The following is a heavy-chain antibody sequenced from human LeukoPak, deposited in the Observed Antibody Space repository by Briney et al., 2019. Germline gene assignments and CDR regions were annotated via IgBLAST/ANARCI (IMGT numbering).Heavy chain of an antibody. D-gene: IGHD3-22*01. V-gene: IGHV3-48*01. CDR2: ISSRRSTI. Sequence: HPGGSLRLSCAASGFTFSSYSMNGVRQARGKGGEGGSYISSRRSTIYYADYVKGRFTISRDNAKNSLYLQINSLRAEDTAVSYCARLDAYYYDSSCYHGVDPWGQGPLVTVSS. CDR3: ARLDAYYYDSSCYHGVDP. CDR1: GFTFSSYS. J-gene: IGHJ5*02.